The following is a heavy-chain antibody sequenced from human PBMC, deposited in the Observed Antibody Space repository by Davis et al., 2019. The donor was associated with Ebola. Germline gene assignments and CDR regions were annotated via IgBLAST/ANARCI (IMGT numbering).Heavy chain of an antibody. J-gene: IGHJ4*02. CDR1: GYSFTSYW. D-gene: IGHD1-26*01. CDR3: ARPPSGNYWYFEY. Sequence: KVSCKGSGYSFTSYWISWVRQMPGKGLEWMGRIDPSDSYTNYSPSFQGHVTISADKSISTAYLQWSSLKASDTAMYYCARPPSGNYWYFEYWGQGTLVTVSS. CDR2: IDPSDSYT. V-gene: IGHV5-10-1*01.